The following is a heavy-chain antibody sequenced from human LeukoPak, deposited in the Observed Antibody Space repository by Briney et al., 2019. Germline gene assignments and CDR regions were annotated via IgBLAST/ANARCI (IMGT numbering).Heavy chain of an antibody. V-gene: IGHV4-30-4*07. D-gene: IGHD5-18*01. CDR1: GGSISSGGYS. Sequence: PSETLSLTSAVSGGSISSGGYSWRWIGQPPGKGLEWIGYIYYSGSTHYNRSLKSRVTISVDTSKNQFSLKLSSVTAADTAVYYCARGYSYGLPFDYWGQGTLVTVSS. CDR2: IYYSGST. CDR3: ARGYSYGLPFDY. J-gene: IGHJ4*02.